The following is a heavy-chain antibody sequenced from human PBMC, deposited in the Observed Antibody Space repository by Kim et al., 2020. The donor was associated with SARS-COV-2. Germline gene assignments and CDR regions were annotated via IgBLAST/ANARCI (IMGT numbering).Heavy chain of an antibody. CDR3: AREGFYSSSDFDY. Sequence: YADVVKGRITISRENPKNTLYLQRNSLRAEETAVYYCAREGFYSSSDFDYWGQGTLVTVSS. V-gene: IGHV3-33*01. D-gene: IGHD6-6*01. J-gene: IGHJ4*02.